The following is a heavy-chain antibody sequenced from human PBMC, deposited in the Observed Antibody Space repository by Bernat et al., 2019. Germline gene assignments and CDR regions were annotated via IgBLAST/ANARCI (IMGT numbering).Heavy chain of an antibody. CDR2: TYYRSKWYN. Sequence: QVQLQQSGPGLVKPSQTLSLTCAISGDSVSSNSAAWNWIRQSPSRGLEWLGRTYYRSKWYNDYAVSVKSRITINPDTSKNQFSLQLNSVTPEDTAVYYCARTPDGSGSYYGLRINWFDPWGQGTLVTVSS. D-gene: IGHD3-10*01. CDR3: ARTPDGSGSYYGLRINWFDP. V-gene: IGHV6-1*01. CDR1: GDSVSSNSAA. J-gene: IGHJ5*02.